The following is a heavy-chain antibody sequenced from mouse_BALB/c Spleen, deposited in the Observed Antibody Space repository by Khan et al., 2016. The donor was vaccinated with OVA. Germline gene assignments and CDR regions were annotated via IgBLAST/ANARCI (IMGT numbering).Heavy chain of an antibody. CDR2: ISDGGSYT. CDR3: AGGFYGGPFTY. D-gene: IGHD1-1*02. CDR1: GFTFSDYY. V-gene: IGHV5-4*02. Sequence: EVELVESGGGLVKPGGSLKLSCAASGFTFSDYYMYWVRQRPEKRLEWVATISDGGSYTYYPDSVKGRGTISRDDAKNNLYLQMSSLKSEDTAMYYCAGGFYGGPFTYWGQGTLVTVSA. J-gene: IGHJ3*01.